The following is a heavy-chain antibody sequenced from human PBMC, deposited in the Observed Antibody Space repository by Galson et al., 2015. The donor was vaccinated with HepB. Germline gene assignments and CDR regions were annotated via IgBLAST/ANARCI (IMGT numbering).Heavy chain of an antibody. V-gene: IGHV3-30*18. CDR2: VSSDGGTQ. CDR3: AKESEKPQYGAYFDF. Sequence: SLRLSCAASGFTFNCCGMQWVRQAPGKGLEWVAVVSSDGGTQFYADSVKGRFTISRDNSKNTLYLQMNSLRVEDTAVHYCAKESEKPQYGAYFDFWGQGILVTVSS. D-gene: IGHD4/OR15-4a*01. J-gene: IGHJ4*02. CDR1: GFTFNCCG.